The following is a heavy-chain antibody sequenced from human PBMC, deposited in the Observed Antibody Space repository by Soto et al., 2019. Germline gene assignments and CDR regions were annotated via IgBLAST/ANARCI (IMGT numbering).Heavy chain of an antibody. Sequence: GGSLRLSCAASGFTFSSYAMSWVRQAPGKGLEWVSAISGSGGSTYYADSVKGRFTISRDNSKNTLYLQMNSLRAEDTAVYYCAKLSLRQYYDILTGFPYYFDYWGQGTLVTVSS. J-gene: IGHJ4*02. CDR2: ISGSGGST. D-gene: IGHD3-9*01. CDR1: GFTFSSYA. V-gene: IGHV3-23*01. CDR3: AKLSLRQYYDILTGFPYYFDY.